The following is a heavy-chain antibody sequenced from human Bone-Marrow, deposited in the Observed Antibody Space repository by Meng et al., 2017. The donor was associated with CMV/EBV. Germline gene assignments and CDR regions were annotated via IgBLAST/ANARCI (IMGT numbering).Heavy chain of an antibody. CDR2: ISAYNGNT. CDR3: ARDRRNYYDSSGYYLPLDY. J-gene: IGHJ4*02. Sequence: FTIDCSSWVRQAHGQGLEWMGWISAYNGNTNYAQNLQGRVTMTTDTSTSTAYKELRSLRSDDTAVYYCARDRRNYYDSSGYYLPLDYWGQGTLVTVSS. CDR1: FTIDC. D-gene: IGHD3-22*01. V-gene: IGHV1-18*01.